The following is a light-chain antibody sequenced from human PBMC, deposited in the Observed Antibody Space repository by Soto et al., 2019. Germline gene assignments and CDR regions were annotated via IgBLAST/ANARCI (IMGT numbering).Light chain of an antibody. CDR2: RAS. V-gene: IGKV1-5*03. CDR1: QSISNS. J-gene: IGKJ4*01. CDR3: QQYSTYPLT. Sequence: IQMTQPPPTRSASVGHRVIMSCEASQSISNSLAWYQQKPGKAPKLLIYRASALQSGVPSRFSGSGSGTEFTLTIDSLQPDDFATFYCQQYSTYPLTVGGGTKVDIK.